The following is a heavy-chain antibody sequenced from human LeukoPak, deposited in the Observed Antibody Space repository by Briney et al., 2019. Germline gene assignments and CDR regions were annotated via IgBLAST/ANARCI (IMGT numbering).Heavy chain of an antibody. V-gene: IGHV4-4*07. CDR2: IYTSGTT. CDR3: ARVSDIAVAGTRFDY. CDR1: GGSISTYY. J-gene: IGHJ4*02. Sequence: SETLFLTCTVSGGSISTYYWSWFRQPAGKGLEWIGRIYTSGTTNCNPSLKSRVTMSVGTSKSQFSLKLTSVTAADTAVYYCARVSDIAVAGTRFDYWGQGTLVTVSS. D-gene: IGHD6-19*01.